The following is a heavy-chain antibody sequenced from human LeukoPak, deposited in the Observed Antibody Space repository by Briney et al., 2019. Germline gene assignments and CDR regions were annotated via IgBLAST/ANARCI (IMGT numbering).Heavy chain of an antibody. D-gene: IGHD3-22*01. Sequence: GGSLRLSCAASGFIFSSSDMSWVRQAPGKGLEWVSTISCSGGSTYYADSVKGRFTISRDSSKNTLYLQMNSLSAEDTAVYYCAKEGTYYYDSSGYFNPSYYYYMDVWGKGTTVTVSS. CDR1: GFIFSSSD. CDR2: ISCSGGST. CDR3: AKEGTYYYDSSGYFNPSYYYYMDV. V-gene: IGHV3-23*01. J-gene: IGHJ6*03.